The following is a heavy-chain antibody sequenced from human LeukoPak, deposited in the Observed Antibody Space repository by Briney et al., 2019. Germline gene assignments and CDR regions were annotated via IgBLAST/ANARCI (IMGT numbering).Heavy chain of an antibody. J-gene: IGHJ4*02. D-gene: IGHD2-21*01. V-gene: IGHV3-33*01. Sequence: GGSLRLSCATSGFTFTSYGIYWARQAPGKGLEWVTLIWHDGSQKLYADFVKGRFTISRDNSKNTVYLQMNYLRVEDTAVYYCARAGEASADCSWPFDYWGQGTLVTVSS. CDR2: IWHDGSQK. CDR3: ARAGEASADCSWPFDY. CDR1: GFTFTSYG.